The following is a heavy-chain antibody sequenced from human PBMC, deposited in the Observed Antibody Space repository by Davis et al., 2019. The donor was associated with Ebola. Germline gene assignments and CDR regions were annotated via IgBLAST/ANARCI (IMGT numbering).Heavy chain of an antibody. CDR3: AKHKTTMILLRGFDY. J-gene: IGHJ4*02. Sequence: GESLKISCAASGFTFSSYAMTWVRQAPGKGLEWVSGISSSGTTTYYVDSVKGRFTISRDNSKNTLYLQMNSLRAEDTAVYYCAKHKTTMILLRGFDYWGQGTLVTVSS. CDR2: ISSSGTTT. D-gene: IGHD3-22*01. CDR1: GFTFSSYA. V-gene: IGHV3-23*01.